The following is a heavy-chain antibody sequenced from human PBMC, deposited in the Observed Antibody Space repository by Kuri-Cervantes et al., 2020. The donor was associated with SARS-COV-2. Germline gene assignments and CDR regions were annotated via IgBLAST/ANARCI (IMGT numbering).Heavy chain of an antibody. D-gene: IGHD3-3*01. Sequence: SETLSLTCAVSGYSISSGYYWGWIRQPPGKGLEWMGYIYYSGSTNYNPSLKSRLTISVNTSNDQFSLKLSSVTAADTAVYYCARYGGITIFGVAPRTHWYFDHWGRGTLVTVSS. CDR3: ARYGGITIFGVAPRTHWYFDH. V-gene: IGHV4-38-2*01. J-gene: IGHJ2*01. CDR2: IYYSGST. CDR1: GYSISSGYY.